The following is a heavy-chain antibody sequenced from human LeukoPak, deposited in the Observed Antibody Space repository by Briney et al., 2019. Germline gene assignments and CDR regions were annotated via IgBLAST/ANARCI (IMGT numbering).Heavy chain of an antibody. Sequence: GESLKISCKASGYTFSSSSFGWVGQMPGKGLEWMGIIYPGDSDTRYSPSVQGQVTISVDTSIGTAYLQWRSLMASDTAIYDCAIQIDFMLDDWGQGSLVTVSS. CDR1: GYTFSSSS. CDR2: IYPGDSDT. D-gene: IGHD3-3*01. CDR3: AIQIDFMLDD. J-gene: IGHJ4*02. V-gene: IGHV5-51*01.